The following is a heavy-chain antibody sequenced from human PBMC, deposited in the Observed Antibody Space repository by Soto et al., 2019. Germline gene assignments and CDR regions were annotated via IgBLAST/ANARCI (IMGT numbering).Heavy chain of an antibody. J-gene: IGHJ4*02. CDR1: GVSISSGDFY. V-gene: IGHV4-30-4*01. Sequence: SETLSLTCTVSGVSISSGDFYWSWIRQPPGKGLEWIGYIYHTGSSQYHPSLRGRVAFSMDTSKNQFSLELRSVTAADTAMYYCARDVFDTTVDYYFDYWGQGSMVTVSS. D-gene: IGHD4-17*01. CDR2: IYHTGSS. CDR3: ARDVFDTTVDYYFDY.